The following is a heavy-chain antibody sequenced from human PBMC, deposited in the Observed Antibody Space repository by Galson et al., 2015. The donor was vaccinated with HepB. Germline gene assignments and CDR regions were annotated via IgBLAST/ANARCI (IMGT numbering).Heavy chain of an antibody. CDR1: GITFSNGV. CDR3: LLGPDY. CDR2: ISGDGTIK. Sequence: SLRLSCAASGITFSNGVMHWVRQAPGKGLEWVAIISGDGTIKYFAGSVKGRFTISRDNSKNTLFLQMSSLREEDTAVYYCLLGPDYWGQGTLVAVSS. J-gene: IGHJ4*02. V-gene: IGHV3-30*03.